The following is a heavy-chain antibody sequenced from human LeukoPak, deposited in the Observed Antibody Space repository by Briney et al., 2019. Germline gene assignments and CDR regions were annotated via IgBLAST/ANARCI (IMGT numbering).Heavy chain of an antibody. CDR1: GFTSDDYG. J-gene: IGHJ3*02. CDR3: ARRYYDFWSGYFQEGAFDI. CDR2: INWNGGST. V-gene: IGHV3-20*04. Sequence: GGSLRLSCAASGFTSDDYGMSWVRQAAGKGLEWVSGINWNGGSTGYADSVKGRFTISRDNAKNSLYLQMNSLRAEDTALYYCARRYYDFWSGYFQEGAFDIWGQGTMVTVSS. D-gene: IGHD3-3*01.